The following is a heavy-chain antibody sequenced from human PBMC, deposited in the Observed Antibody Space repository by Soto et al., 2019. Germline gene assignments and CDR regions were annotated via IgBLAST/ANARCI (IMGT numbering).Heavy chain of an antibody. V-gene: IGHV3-33*01. Sequence: QVQLVESGGGVVQPGRSLRLSCAASGFTFSSYGMHWVRQAPGKGLEWVAVIWYDGSNKYYADSVKGRFTISRDNSKITLYLQMNSLRAEDTAVYYCARVARDRWARRAAILSYFDYWGQGTLVTVSS. D-gene: IGHD2-2*02. CDR2: IWYDGSNK. J-gene: IGHJ4*02. CDR1: GFTFSSYG. CDR3: ARVARDRWARRAAILSYFDY.